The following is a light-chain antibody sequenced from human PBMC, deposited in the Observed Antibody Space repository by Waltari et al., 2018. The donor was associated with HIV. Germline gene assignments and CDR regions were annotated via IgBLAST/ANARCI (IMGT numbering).Light chain of an antibody. CDR2: KDN. CDR3: QSADNSGTWV. J-gene: IGLJ3*02. V-gene: IGLV3-25*03. CDR1: ELPKQY. Sequence: SYELTQPPSVSVSPGQTARITCSGDELPKQYAYWYQQTPGQAPILVIYKDNERPSGIPERFSGSSSGTTVTLTISGVQAEDEADYYCQSADNSGTWVFGGGTKLTVL.